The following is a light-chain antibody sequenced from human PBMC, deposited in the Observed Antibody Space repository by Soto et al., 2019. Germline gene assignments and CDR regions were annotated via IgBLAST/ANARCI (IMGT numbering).Light chain of an antibody. CDR3: QYYNNWPPSIT. V-gene: IGKV3-15*01. CDR1: QSVDIS. CDR2: DAS. Sequence: EIVLTQSRGTLSVSPRERVILSCTASQSVDISVAWYQQKPGKAPRLLVYDASNRATGIPPRFSGSGSGKEFTLNISSLQSEDFAFYYCQYYNNWPPSITFGQGTRLEIK. J-gene: IGKJ5*01.